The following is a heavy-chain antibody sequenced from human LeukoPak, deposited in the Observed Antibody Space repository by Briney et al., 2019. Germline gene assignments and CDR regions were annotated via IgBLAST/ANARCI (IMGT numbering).Heavy chain of an antibody. J-gene: IGHJ4*02. CDR2: ISGSGGST. Sequence: GGSLRLSCAASGFTFSAYAMSWVRQAPGKGLEWVSGISGSGGSTYYADSVKGRFTISRDNSKNTLYLQMNSLRAEDTAVYYCAKSESYGQTSPDYWGQGTLVTVSS. D-gene: IGHD5-18*01. V-gene: IGHV3-23*01. CDR1: GFTFSAYA. CDR3: AKSESYGQTSPDY.